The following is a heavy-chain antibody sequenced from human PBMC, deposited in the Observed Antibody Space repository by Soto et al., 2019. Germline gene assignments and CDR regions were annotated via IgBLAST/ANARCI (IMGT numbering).Heavy chain of an antibody. V-gene: IGHV1-69*13. CDR1: GGTSSSYA. CDR3: PIIRIQLWSIFDY. D-gene: IGHD5-18*01. Sequence: GASVKVSCKASGGTSSSYAISWVRQAPGQGLEWMGGIIPIFGTANYAQKFKGRVTITADESTSTAYMELSSLRSEDTAVYYCPIIRIQLWSIFDYWGQGTLITVSS. J-gene: IGHJ4*02. CDR2: IIPIFGTA.